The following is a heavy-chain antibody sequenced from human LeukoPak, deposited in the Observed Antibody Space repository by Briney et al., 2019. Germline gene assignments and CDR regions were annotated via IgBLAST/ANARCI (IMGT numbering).Heavy chain of an antibody. CDR2: INPNSGGT. D-gene: IGHD3-3*01. CDR1: GYTFTGYY. CDR3: ARAETNDYDFWSGYSASFDY. Sequence: ASVKVSCKASGYTFTGYYMHWVRQAPGQGLEWMERINPNSGGTNYAQKFQGRVTMTRDTSISTAYMELSRLRSDDTAVYYCARAETNDYDFWSGYSASFDYWGQGTLVTVSS. J-gene: IGHJ4*02. V-gene: IGHV1-2*06.